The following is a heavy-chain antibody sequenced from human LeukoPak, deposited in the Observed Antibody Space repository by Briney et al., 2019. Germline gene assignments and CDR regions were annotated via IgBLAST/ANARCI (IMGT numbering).Heavy chain of an antibody. J-gene: IGHJ4*02. CDR1: GFTFSSYG. V-gene: IGHV3-33*01. CDR3: ARDHYYYDSSGSPGY. CDR2: IWYDGSNK. D-gene: IGHD3-22*01. Sequence: GGSLRRSCAASGFTFSSYGMHWVRQAPGKGLEWVAVIWYDGSNKYYADSVKGRFTISRDNSKNTLYLQMNSLRAEDTAVYYCARDHYYYDSSGSPGYWGQGTLVTVSS.